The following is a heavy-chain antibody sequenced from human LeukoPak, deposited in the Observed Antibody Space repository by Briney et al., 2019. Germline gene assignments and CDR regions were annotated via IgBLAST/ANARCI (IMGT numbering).Heavy chain of an antibody. CDR1: GFTFRSYG. CDR3: ARDLRGYSGYDSRLDY. V-gene: IGHV3-33*01. J-gene: IGHJ4*02. Sequence: GGSLRLSCAASGFTFRSYGMHWVRQAPGKGLEWVAGIWYDGSNTFYGDSVKGRFTISRDNSKNTLFLQVNSLRVEDTAVYYCARDLRGYSGYDSRLDYWGQGTLVTVSS. D-gene: IGHD5-12*01. CDR2: IWYDGSNT.